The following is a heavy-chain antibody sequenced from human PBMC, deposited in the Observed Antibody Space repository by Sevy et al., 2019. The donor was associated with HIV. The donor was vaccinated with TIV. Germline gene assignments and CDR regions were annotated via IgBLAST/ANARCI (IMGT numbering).Heavy chain of an antibody. CDR3: ARVFGAGGNSETSSRPFFFYYFDS. CDR1: GFSLDDYA. CDR2: ISWNSGSI. Sequence: GGSLRLSCAASGFSLDDYAMHWVRQSSGKGLEWVAGISWNSGSIGYADSVKGRFTISRDNARNTLYLQMNNMRSEDTALYDCARVFGAGGNSETSSRPFFFYYFDSWGQGTLVTVSS. J-gene: IGHJ4*02. D-gene: IGHD2-2*01. V-gene: IGHV3-9*01.